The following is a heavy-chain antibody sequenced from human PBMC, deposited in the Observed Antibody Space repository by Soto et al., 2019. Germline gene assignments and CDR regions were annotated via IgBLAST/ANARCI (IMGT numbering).Heavy chain of an antibody. J-gene: IGHJ4*02. Sequence: LRLSCAASGFTFSSYVMSWVRQAPGKGLEWVSGISGSGGNTYYADSVKGRFTISRDNSKNTLYLKMSSLRAEDTAVYFCVRTDSSGWFYFDYWGQGTLVTVSS. V-gene: IGHV3-23*01. D-gene: IGHD6-19*01. CDR3: VRTDSSGWFYFDY. CDR1: GFTFSSYV. CDR2: ISGSGGNT.